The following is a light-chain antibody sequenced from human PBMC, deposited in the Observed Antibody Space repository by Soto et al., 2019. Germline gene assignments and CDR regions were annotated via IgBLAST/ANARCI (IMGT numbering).Light chain of an antibody. CDR1: QDISNY. J-gene: IGKJ2*01. V-gene: IGKV1-33*01. Sequence: DIQMTQSPSSLSASVGDRVTITCQASQDISNYLNWYQQKPGKAPTLLIYDASTLETGVPSRFSGSESGTDFTFTIRSLQPEDIATYYCQQYDNLPYTFGQGTKLEIK. CDR3: QQYDNLPYT. CDR2: DAS.